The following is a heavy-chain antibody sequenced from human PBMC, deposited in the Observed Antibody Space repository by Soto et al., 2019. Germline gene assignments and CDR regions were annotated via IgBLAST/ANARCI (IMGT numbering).Heavy chain of an antibody. V-gene: IGHV1-69*12. CDR2: IIPIFGTA. D-gene: IGHD2-15*01. J-gene: IGHJ6*02. CDR3: ASVETQRYYYGMDV. Sequence: QVQLVQSGAEVKKPGSSVKVSCKASGGTFSSYAISWVRQAPGQGLEWMGGIIPIFGTADYAQKFQGRVTITADESTSTAYMEQSSLRSEDTAVYYCASVETQRYYYGMDVWGQGATVTVSS. CDR1: GGTFSSYA.